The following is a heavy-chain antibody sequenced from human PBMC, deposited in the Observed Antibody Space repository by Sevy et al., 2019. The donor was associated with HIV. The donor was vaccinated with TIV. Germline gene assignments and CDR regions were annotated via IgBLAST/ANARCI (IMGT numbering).Heavy chain of an antibody. CDR3: ARGGAAAGTSLNFDY. D-gene: IGHD6-13*01. CDR1: GDSVSSNSAA. Sequence: QSQTLSLTCAISGDSVSSNSAAWNWIRQPPSRGLEWLGRKYYRSKWYNDYAVSVKSRITINPDTSKNQFSLQLNSVTPEDTAVYYCARGGAAAGTSLNFDYWGQGTLVTVSS. V-gene: IGHV6-1*01. J-gene: IGHJ4*02. CDR2: KYYRSKWYN.